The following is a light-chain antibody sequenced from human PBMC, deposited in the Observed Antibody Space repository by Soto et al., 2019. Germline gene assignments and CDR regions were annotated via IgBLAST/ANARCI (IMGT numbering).Light chain of an antibody. CDR1: QSISRC. J-gene: IGKJ4*01. CDR3: QEDNSCPLT. CDR2: DAS. V-gene: IGKV1-5*01. Sequence: DIRMTQSPSLLSASVVYRVTIACLASQSISRCLAWYPKKPGKAPKLLSFDASTLESGVPSRFSVSGSGTEFTLGISSLQTDDFATYYCQEDNSCPLTLGGGTQV.